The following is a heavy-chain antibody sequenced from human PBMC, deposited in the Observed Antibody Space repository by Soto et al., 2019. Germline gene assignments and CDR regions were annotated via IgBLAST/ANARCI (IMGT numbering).Heavy chain of an antibody. J-gene: IGHJ5*02. CDR1: GYTFTNFG. D-gene: IGHD2-2*01. Sequence: ASVNVSCKASGYTFTNFGVTWVRRAPGQGLEWMGWISAYTDTPNYAQKFQGRVTMTIDTSTSTAYMDLRSLTSDDTAVYYCARVIPGVEAWFDPRGQGTLVTVSS. CDR2: ISAYTDTP. CDR3: ARVIPGVEAWFDP. V-gene: IGHV1-18*01.